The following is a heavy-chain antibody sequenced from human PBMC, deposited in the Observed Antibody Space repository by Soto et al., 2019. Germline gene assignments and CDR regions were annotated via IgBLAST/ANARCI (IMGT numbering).Heavy chain of an antibody. D-gene: IGHD5-12*01. CDR2: IYSGGST. Sequence: GGSLRLSCAASGFTVSSNYMSWVRQAPGKGLEWVSVIYSGGSTYYADSVKGRFTISRHNSKNTLYLQMNSLRAEDTAVYYCARLNTITGWKYFDYWGQGTLVTVSS. CDR3: ARLNTITGWKYFDY. J-gene: IGHJ4*02. CDR1: GFTVSSNY. V-gene: IGHV3-53*04.